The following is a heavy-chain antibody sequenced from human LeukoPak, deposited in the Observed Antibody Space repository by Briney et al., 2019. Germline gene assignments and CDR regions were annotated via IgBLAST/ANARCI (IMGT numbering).Heavy chain of an antibody. D-gene: IGHD4-23*01. V-gene: IGHV4-4*07. CDR3: AILRVNYGGNWFDP. CDR2: IYTSGST. Sequence: SETLSLTCTVSGGSISSYYWSWIRQPAGKGLEWIGRIYTSGSTNYNPSLKSRVTMSVATSKNQFSLKLSSVTAADTAVYYCAILRVNYGGNWFDPWGQGTLVTVSS. J-gene: IGHJ5*02. CDR1: GGSISSYY.